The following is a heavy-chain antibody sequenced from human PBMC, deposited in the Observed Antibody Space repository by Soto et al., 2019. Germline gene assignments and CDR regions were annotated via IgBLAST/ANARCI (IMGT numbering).Heavy chain of an antibody. CDR1: GFTFSSYG. D-gene: IGHD3-22*01. Sequence: QVQLVESGGGVVQPGRSLRLSCAASGFTFSSYGMHWVRQAPGKGLEWVAVISYDGSNKYYADSVNCGFTISRENSKNTLYLQMNSLRAADTVVYYCAAKYYYDNSHIWGQGTMVTVSS. CDR2: ISYDGSNK. J-gene: IGHJ3*02. CDR3: AAKYYYDNSHI. V-gene: IGHV3-30*03.